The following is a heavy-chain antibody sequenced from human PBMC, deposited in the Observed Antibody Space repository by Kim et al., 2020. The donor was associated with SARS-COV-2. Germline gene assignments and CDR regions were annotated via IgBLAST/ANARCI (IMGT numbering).Heavy chain of an antibody. CDR1: AYIFTSCW. V-gene: IGHV5-51*01. CDR2: IYPGDSDT. D-gene: IGHD6-13*01. J-gene: IGHJ6*02. CDR3: ASHSHVAGKTGYRSSWEVEEYYYYGMDV. Sequence: GESLKISCEVSAYIFTSCWIGWVRQMPGKGLEWMGIIYPGDSDTRYSPSFQGQVTISADKSINTAYLQWSSLKASDTAMYYCASHSHVAGKTGYRSSWEVEEYYYYGMDVWGQGTTVTVSS.